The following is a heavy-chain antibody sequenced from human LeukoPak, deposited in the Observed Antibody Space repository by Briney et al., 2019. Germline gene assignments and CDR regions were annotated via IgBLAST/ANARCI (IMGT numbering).Heavy chain of an antibody. J-gene: IGHJ3*02. CDR2: ISWNSGNI. V-gene: IGHV3-9*01. CDR3: ARDLADAFDI. Sequence: GRSLRLSCAASGFTFDDYAMHWVRQAPGKGLVWVSGISWNSGNIGYADSVKGRFTISRDNAKNSLYLQMNSLRAEDTAVYYCARDLADAFDIWGQGTMVTVSS. CDR1: GFTFDDYA.